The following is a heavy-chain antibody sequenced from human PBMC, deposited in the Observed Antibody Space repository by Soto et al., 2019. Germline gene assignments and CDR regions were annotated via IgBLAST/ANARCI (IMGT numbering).Heavy chain of an antibody. CDR3: VRDLVGITGTGYYYYYGMDV. Sequence: SQTLSLTCAISGDSVSSNSAAWNWIRQSPSRGLEWLGRTYYRSKWYNDYAVSEKSRITINPDTSKNQFSLQLNSMTPEETAVYYCVRDLVGITGTGYYYYYGMDVWGQGTTVTVSS. V-gene: IGHV6-1*01. D-gene: IGHD1-7*01. J-gene: IGHJ6*02. CDR1: GDSVSSNSAA. CDR2: TYYRSKWYN.